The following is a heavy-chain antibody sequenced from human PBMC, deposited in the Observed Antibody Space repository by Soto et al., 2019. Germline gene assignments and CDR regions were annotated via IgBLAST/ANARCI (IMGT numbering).Heavy chain of an antibody. D-gene: IGHD6-6*01. CDR3: ARWSSSGYNWCDP. CDR2: IYYSGST. CDR1: GGSVSRGSYY. J-gene: IGHJ5*02. V-gene: IGHV4-61*01. Sequence: PSETLSLTCTVSGGSVSRGSYYWSWIRQPQGKGLEWIGYIYYSGSTNYHPSLKSRVTISVDTSKNQFSLKLSSVTAADTAVYYCARWSSSGYNWCDPWGRGTLVTVSS.